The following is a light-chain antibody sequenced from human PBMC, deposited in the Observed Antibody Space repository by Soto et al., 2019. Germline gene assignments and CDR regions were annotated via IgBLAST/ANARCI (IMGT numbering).Light chain of an antibody. CDR3: QQGHSAIT. J-gene: IGKJ5*01. V-gene: IGKV1-39*01. CDR1: QSIYNY. Sequence: DIEMTQSRSSLSACRGDIFNIACRASQSIYNYLNWYQQKPGKAPRLLIYAASNLQSGVPSRFSGSGSGTDFTLSISSLQPEDFATYFCQQGHSAITFGQGTRLEIK. CDR2: AAS.